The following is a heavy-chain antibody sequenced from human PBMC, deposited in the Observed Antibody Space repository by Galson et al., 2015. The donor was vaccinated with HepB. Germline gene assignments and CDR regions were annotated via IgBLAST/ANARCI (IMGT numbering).Heavy chain of an antibody. CDR1: GFTFSSYE. Sequence: SLRLSCAASGFTFSSYEMNWVRQAPGKGLEWVSYISSSGSTIYYADSVKGRFTISRDNAKNSLYLQMNSLRAEDTAVYYCAKGRMYCTGGVCPGDFDLWGRGTLVTVSS. CDR3: AKGRMYCTGGVCPGDFDL. V-gene: IGHV3-48*03. J-gene: IGHJ2*01. CDR2: ISSSGSTI. D-gene: IGHD2-8*02.